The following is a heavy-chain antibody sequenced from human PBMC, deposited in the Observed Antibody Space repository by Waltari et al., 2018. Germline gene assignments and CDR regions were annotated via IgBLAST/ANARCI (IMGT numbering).Heavy chain of an antibody. CDR3: ARARYSSGLFDY. D-gene: IGHD6-19*01. Sequence: EVQLVEAAGGVIQTGGSVRLSCAASGFTVSSNYMRWIRQAPGNGLEWVSVIYSGGSTYYADSVKGRFTISSDHSKTTLYPQITSLCAEDTAVYYCARARYSSGLFDYWGQGTLVTVSS. CDR1: GFTVSSNY. J-gene: IGHJ4*02. V-gene: IGHV3-53*01. CDR2: IYSGGST.